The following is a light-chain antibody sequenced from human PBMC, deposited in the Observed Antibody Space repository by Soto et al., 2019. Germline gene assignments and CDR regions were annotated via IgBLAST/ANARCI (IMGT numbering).Light chain of an antibody. Sequence: IVLTQSPGTLSLSPGERATLSCRAGQSVSSNYLAWYQQKHGQAPRLLIYAASSRATGIPDRFSGSGSGTDLTITIDGLEPEDSEVYYCQQRHMWPITFGQGTRLEIK. J-gene: IGKJ5*01. CDR1: QSVSSNY. CDR2: AAS. V-gene: IGKV3D-20*02. CDR3: QQRHMWPIT.